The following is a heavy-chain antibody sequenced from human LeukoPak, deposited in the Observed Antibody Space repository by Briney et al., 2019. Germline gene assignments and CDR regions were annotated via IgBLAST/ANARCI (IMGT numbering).Heavy chain of an antibody. V-gene: IGHV4-39*07. CDR3: ARAASLWFGELSTPSQFDP. J-gene: IGHJ5*02. D-gene: IGHD3-10*01. CDR1: GGSISSGSYY. Sequence: SETLSLTCTVSGGSISSGSYYWGWIRQPPGKGLEWIGSIYYSGSTYYNPSLKSRVTISVDTSKNQFSLNLTSLTAADTAVYYCARAASLWFGELSTPSQFDPWGQGSLVTVSS. CDR2: IYYSGST.